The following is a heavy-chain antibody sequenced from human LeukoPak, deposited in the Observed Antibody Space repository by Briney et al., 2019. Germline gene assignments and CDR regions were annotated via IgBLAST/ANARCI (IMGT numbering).Heavy chain of an antibody. CDR2: ISGSGVAT. CDR3: AKGNYDFWSGYPGLSYFDY. Sequence: GGSLRLSCAASGFTFSSYAMRWVRQAPGKGLEWVSAISGSGVATYYADSVKGRFTISRDNSKNTLYLQMNSLRAGDTAVYYCAKGNYDFWSGYPGLSYFDYWGQGTLVTVSS. CDR1: GFTFSSYA. D-gene: IGHD3-3*01. J-gene: IGHJ4*02. V-gene: IGHV3-23*01.